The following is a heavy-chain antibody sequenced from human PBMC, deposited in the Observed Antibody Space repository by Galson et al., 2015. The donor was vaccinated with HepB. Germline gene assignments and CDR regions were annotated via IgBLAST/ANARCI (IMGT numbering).Heavy chain of an antibody. D-gene: IGHD5-18*01. J-gene: IGHJ4*02. Sequence: ETLSLTCTVSDGSISSSRYYWGWIRQPPGKGLEWIGHIFYSGNTYYTPSLRGRVTISLDTSKNQFSLKLTSVTAADTAFYYCARHFMGVDTTMVIDYWGQGTLVTVSS. CDR3: ARHFMGVDTTMVIDY. V-gene: IGHV4-39*01. CDR1: DGSISSSRYY. CDR2: IFYSGNT.